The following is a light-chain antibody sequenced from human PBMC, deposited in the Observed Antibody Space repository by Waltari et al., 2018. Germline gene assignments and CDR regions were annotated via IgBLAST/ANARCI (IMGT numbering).Light chain of an antibody. CDR3: CSYAGDYTYV. J-gene: IGLJ1*01. CDR2: DVS. CDR1: SSDVGGYKF. Sequence: QSALTQPRSVSGSPGQSVTISCTGTSSDVGGYKFVSWYQQHPGKAPKFMIYDVSKRPSGVPDRFSDSKSGNTASLTISGLQAEDEAEYYCCSYAGDYTYVFGTGTKVTVL. V-gene: IGLV2-11*01.